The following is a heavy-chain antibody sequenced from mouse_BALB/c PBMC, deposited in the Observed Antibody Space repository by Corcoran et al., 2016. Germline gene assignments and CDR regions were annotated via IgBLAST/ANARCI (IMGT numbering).Heavy chain of an antibody. D-gene: IGHD1-1*01. J-gene: IGHJ1*01. CDR1: GYTFTSYV. CDR2: INPYNDGT. V-gene: IGHV1S136*01. Sequence: EVQLRQSGPGLVKPGASVKMSCKASGYTFTSYVMHWVKQKPGQGLEWIGYINPYNDGTKYNEKFKGKATLTSDKSSSTAYMELSSLTSEDSAVYYCARDYYGYWYFDVCGAGTTVTVSS. CDR3: ARDYYGYWYFDV.